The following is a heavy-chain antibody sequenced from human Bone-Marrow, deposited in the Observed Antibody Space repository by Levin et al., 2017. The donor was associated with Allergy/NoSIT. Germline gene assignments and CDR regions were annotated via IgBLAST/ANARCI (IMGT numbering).Heavy chain of an antibody. CDR2: IYHSGST. CDR3: ARDRTYYYDSSGSNWFDP. J-gene: IGHJ5*02. CDR1: GYSISSGYY. D-gene: IGHD3-22*01. V-gene: IGHV4-38-2*02. Sequence: SQTLSLTCTVSGYSISSGYYWGWIRQPPGKGLEWIGSIYHSGSTYYNPSLKSRVTISVDTSKNQFSLKLSSVTAADTAVYYCARDRTYYYDSSGSNWFDPWGQGTLVTVSS.